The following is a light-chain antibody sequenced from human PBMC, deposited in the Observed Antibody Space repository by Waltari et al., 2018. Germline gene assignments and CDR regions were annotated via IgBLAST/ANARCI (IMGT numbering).Light chain of an antibody. Sequence: DVVMTQSPLSLPVIPGQPASIPCMSSQSLVHSDGKTYLMWFQQRPGQSPRRLIYKVSNRESGVPDRFSGSGSDTDFTLKISRVEADDVGVYYCMQGTHWPYTFGQGTRLDI. CDR1: QSLVHSDGKTY. J-gene: IGKJ2*01. CDR3: MQGTHWPYT. CDR2: KVS. V-gene: IGKV2-30*02.